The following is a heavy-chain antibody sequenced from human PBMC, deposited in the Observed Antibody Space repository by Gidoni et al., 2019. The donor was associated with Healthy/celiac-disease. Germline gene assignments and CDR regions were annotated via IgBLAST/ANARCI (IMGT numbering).Heavy chain of an antibody. CDR1: GGSFSGYY. J-gene: IGHJ4*02. D-gene: IGHD3-10*01. CDR3: ARGRGWFGELLGGAVDY. Sequence: QVQLQQWGAGLLKPSATLTLTCAVYGGSFSGYYWSWIRQPPGKGLEWIGEINHSGSTNYNPSLKSRVTISVDTSKNQFSLKLSSVTAADTAVYYCARGRGWFGELLGGAVDYWGQGTLVTVSS. V-gene: IGHV4-34*01. CDR2: INHSGST.